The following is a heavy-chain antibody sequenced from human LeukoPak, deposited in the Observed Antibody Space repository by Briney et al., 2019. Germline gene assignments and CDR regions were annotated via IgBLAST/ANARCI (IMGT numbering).Heavy chain of an antibody. Sequence: SVKVCCKASGGTFSSYAISWVRQAPGQGLEWMGGIIPIFGTANYAQKFQGRVTITVDESTSTAYMELSSLRSEDTAVYYCARDLTPGGYCSSTSCYGASYFDYWGQGTLVTVSS. D-gene: IGHD2-2*01. J-gene: IGHJ4*02. CDR3: ARDLTPGGYCSSTSCYGASYFDY. V-gene: IGHV1-69*13. CDR2: IIPIFGTA. CDR1: GGTFSSYA.